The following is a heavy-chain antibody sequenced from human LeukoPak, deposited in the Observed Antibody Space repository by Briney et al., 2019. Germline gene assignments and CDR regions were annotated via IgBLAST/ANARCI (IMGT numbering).Heavy chain of an antibody. CDR2: INHSGST. V-gene: IGHV4-34*01. Sequence: SETLSLTCAVYGGSFSGYYWSWIRQPPGKGLEWIGEINHSGSTNYNPSLKSRVTISVDTSKNQFSLKLSSVTAADTAVYYCARVDYYDSSGYYNFDYWGQGILVTVSS. D-gene: IGHD3-22*01. CDR3: ARVDYYDSSGYYNFDY. CDR1: GGSFSGYY. J-gene: IGHJ4*02.